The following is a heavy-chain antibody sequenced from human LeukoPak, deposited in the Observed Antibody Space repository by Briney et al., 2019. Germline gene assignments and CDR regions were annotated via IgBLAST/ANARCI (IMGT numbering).Heavy chain of an antibody. CDR1: GYTFTSYD. J-gene: IGHJ3*02. Sequence: ASVKVSCKASGYTFTSYDINWVRQATGQGLEWMGWMNPNSGNTGYAQKFQGRVTITRNTSTSTAYMELSSLRSEDTAVYYCARGPPSDAFDIWGQGTMVTVSS. V-gene: IGHV1-8*03. CDR2: MNPNSGNT. CDR3: ARGPPSDAFDI.